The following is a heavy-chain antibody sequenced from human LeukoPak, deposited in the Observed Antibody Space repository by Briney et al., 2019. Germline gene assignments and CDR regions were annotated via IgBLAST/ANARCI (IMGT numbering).Heavy chain of an antibody. Sequence: GGSLRLSCAASGFIFRNYWMHWVRQAPGKGLVWVARINPNGITTTYTDSVKGRFTISRDNAKNTLYLQMNSLRAEDTAVYYCARSPPGGNDFDYWGQGTLVTVSS. J-gene: IGHJ4*02. D-gene: IGHD1-1*01. CDR3: ARSPPGGNDFDY. CDR1: GFIFRNYW. CDR2: INPNGITT. V-gene: IGHV3-74*01.